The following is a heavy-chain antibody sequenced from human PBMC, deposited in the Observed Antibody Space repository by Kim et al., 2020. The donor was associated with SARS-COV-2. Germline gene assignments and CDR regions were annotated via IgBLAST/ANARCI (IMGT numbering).Heavy chain of an antibody. J-gene: IGHJ4*02. Sequence: GGSLRLSCAASGFTFSSYSMNWVRQAPGKGLEWVSYISSSSSTIYYADSVKGRFTISRDNAKNSLYLQMNSLRAEDTAVYYCARDSYGGSLLTYYYDSSGSPFDYWGQGTLVTVSS. CDR1: GFTFSSYS. CDR3: ARDSYGGSLLTYYYDSSGSPFDY. V-gene: IGHV3-48*04. CDR2: ISSSSSTI. D-gene: IGHD3-22*01.